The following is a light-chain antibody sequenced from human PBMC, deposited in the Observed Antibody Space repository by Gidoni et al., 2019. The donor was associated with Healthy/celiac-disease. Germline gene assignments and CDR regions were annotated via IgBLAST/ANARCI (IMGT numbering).Light chain of an antibody. J-gene: IGKJ4*01. CDR3: QQRSNWPRALT. Sequence: DIVLTQSPATLSLSPGESATLSCRASQSVSSYLAWYQQKPGQAPRLLIYDASNRATGIPARFSGSGSGTDFTLTISSLEPEDFAVYYCQQRSNWPRALTFGGGTKVEIK. CDR1: QSVSSY. CDR2: DAS. V-gene: IGKV3-11*01.